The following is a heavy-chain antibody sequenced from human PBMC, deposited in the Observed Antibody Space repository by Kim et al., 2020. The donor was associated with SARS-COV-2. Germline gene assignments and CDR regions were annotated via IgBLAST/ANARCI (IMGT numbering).Heavy chain of an antibody. J-gene: IGHJ3*02. CDR1: GFTFDDYA. Sequence: GGSLRLSCAAYGFTFDDYAMHWVRQAPGKGLEWVSLISGDGGSTYYADSVKGRFTISRDNSKNSLYLQMNSLRTEDTALYYCAKVKSPYYYGSGSYNAFDIWGQGTMVTVSS. CDR2: ISGDGGST. D-gene: IGHD3-10*01. V-gene: IGHV3-43*02. CDR3: AKVKSPYYYGSGSYNAFDI.